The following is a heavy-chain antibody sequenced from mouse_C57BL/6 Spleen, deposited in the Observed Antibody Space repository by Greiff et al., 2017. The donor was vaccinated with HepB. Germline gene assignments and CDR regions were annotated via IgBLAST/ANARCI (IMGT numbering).Heavy chain of an antibody. Sequence: VQLQQPGTELVKPGASVKLSCKASGYTFTSYWMHWVKQRPGQGLEWIGNINPSNGGTNYNEKFKSKATLTVDNSSSTAYMQLNSLTSEDSAVYYCARIYYDYDYFDYWGQGTTLTVSS. CDR1: GYTFTSYW. D-gene: IGHD2-4*01. CDR3: ARIYYDYDYFDY. V-gene: IGHV1-53*01. J-gene: IGHJ2*01. CDR2: INPSNGGT.